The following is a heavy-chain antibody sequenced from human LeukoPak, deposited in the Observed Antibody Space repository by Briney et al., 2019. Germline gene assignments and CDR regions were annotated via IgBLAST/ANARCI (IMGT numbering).Heavy chain of an antibody. V-gene: IGHV4-59*01. CDR1: GGSISSYY. D-gene: IGHD2-2*01. Sequence: SETLSLTCTVSGGSISSYYWSWIRQPPGKGLEWIGYIYYSGSTNYNPSLKSRVTISVDTSKNQFSQKLSSVTAADTAVYYCARAGSTMSYYYYGMDVWGQGTTVTVSS. CDR2: IYYSGST. CDR3: ARAGSTMSYYYYGMDV. J-gene: IGHJ6*02.